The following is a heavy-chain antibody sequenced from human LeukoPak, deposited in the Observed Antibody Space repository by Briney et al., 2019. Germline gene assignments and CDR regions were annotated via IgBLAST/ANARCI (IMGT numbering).Heavy chain of an antibody. CDR3: GRGPQQLVYSLHY. CDR2: INSDGSST. V-gene: IGHV3-74*01. J-gene: IGHJ4*02. CDR1: GFTFSSYW. Sequence: PGGSLRLSCAASGFTFSSYWMHWVRQAPGKGLVWVSRINSDGSSTSYADSVKGRFTISRDNAKNTLYLQMNSLRAEDTAVYYCGRGPQQLVYSLHYWGQGTLVTVSS. D-gene: IGHD6-13*01.